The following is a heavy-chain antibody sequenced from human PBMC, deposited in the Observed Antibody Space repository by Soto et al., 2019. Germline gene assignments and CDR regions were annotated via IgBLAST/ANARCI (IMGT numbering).Heavy chain of an antibody. CDR1: GFTFSSYA. Sequence: PGGSLRLSCAASGFTFSSYAMHWVRQAPGKGLEWVAVISYDGSNKYYADSVKGRFTISRDNSKNTLYLQMNSLRAEDTAVYYCARGDGRTLLWFGESYYYYGMDVWGQGTTVTVSS. CDR2: ISYDGSNK. D-gene: IGHD3-10*01. V-gene: IGHV3-30-3*01. CDR3: ARGDGRTLLWFGESYYYYGMDV. J-gene: IGHJ6*02.